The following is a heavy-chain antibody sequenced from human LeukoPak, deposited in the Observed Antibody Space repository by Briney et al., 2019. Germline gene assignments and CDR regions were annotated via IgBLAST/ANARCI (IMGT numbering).Heavy chain of an antibody. J-gene: IGHJ6*02. Sequence: GGSLRLSCAASGFTFSSYAMHWVRQAPGKGLEWVADISYDGSNKYYADSVKGRFTISRDNSKNTLYLQMNSLRAEDTAVYYCARALLRRPYYYYYGMDVWGQGTTVTVSS. D-gene: IGHD3-9*01. CDR1: GFTFSSYA. CDR3: ARALLRRPYYYYYGMDV. V-gene: IGHV3-30-3*01. CDR2: ISYDGSNK.